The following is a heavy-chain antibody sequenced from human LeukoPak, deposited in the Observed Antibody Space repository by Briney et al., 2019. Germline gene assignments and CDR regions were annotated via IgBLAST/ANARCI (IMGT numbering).Heavy chain of an antibody. CDR2: ISGSSSLI. CDR1: GFTFSSYS. CDR3: ARAAYSSTWYSRYFDL. J-gene: IGHJ2*01. Sequence: GGSLRLSCAASGFTFSSYSMNWVRQAPGKGLEWVSYISGSSSLIYYADSVKGRFTISRDNAKNSLYLQMNSLRAEDTAVYYCARAAYSSTWYSRYFDLWGRGTLVTVSS. V-gene: IGHV3-48*01. D-gene: IGHD6-13*01.